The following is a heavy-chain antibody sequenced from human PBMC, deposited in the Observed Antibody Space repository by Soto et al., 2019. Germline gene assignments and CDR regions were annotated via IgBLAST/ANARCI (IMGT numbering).Heavy chain of an antibody. D-gene: IGHD3-22*01. J-gene: IGHJ4*02. CDR2: ISSSSIYI. Sequence: EVQLVESGGGLVEPGGSLRLSCAASGFTFSDYSMNWVRQAPGKGLEWVSSISSSSIYIYYADSLKGRFTISRNNAKNSLYLQMISLRDEDTAVYYCARDLHADSSGFGYWGQGTLVTVSS. CDR1: GFTFSDYS. V-gene: IGHV3-21*01. CDR3: ARDLHADSSGFGY.